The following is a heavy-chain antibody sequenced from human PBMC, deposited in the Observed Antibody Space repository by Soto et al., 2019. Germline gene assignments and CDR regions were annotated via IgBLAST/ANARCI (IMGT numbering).Heavy chain of an antibody. CDR2: IYYSGST. J-gene: IGHJ4*02. Sequence: SSETLSLTCTVSGGSISSGGYYWSWIRQHPGKGLEWIGYIYYSGSTYYNPSLKSRVTISVDTSKNQFSLKLSSVTAADTAVYYCARSGDIVVVPAAEAKFEYWGQGTLVTVSS. D-gene: IGHD2-2*01. CDR3: ARSGDIVVVPAAEAKFEY. V-gene: IGHV4-31*03. CDR1: GGSISSGGYY.